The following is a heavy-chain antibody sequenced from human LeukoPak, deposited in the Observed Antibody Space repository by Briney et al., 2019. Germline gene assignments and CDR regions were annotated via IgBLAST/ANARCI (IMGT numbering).Heavy chain of an antibody. J-gene: IGHJ4*02. Sequence: ASETLSLTCAVSGYSISSGYYWGWIRQPPGKGLEWIGSIYHSGSTYYNPSLKSRVTISVDTSKNQFSLKLSSVTAADTAVYYCARPLGSTAAFDYWGQGTLVTVSS. CDR2: IYHSGST. D-gene: IGHD3-16*01. CDR1: GYSISSGYY. CDR3: ARPLGSTAAFDY. V-gene: IGHV4-38-2*01.